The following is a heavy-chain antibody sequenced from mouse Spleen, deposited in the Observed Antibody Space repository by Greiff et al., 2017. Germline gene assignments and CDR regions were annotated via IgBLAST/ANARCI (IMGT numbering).Heavy chain of an antibody. CDR3: ARCHRYDAFDY. CDR2: INPYNDGT. J-gene: IGHJ2*01. CDR1: GYTFTSYV. D-gene: IGHD2-14*01. Sequence: EVKLMESGPELVKPGASVKMSCKASGYTFTSYVMHWVKQKPGQGLEWIGYINPYNDGTKYNEKFKGKATLTSDKSSSTAYMELSSLTSEDSAVYYCARCHRYDAFDYWGQGTTLTVSS. V-gene: IGHV1-14*01.